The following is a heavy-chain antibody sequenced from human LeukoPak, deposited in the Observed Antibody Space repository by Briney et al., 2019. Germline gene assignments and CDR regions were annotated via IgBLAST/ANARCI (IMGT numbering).Heavy chain of an antibody. CDR3: AIVIGSGWSHDY. CDR1: GFTFSSYA. Sequence: GGSLRLSCAASGFTFSSYAMSWVRQAPGKGLEWVSAISGSGGSTYYADSVKGRFTISRDNSKNTLYLQMNSLRAENTAVYYCAIVIGSGWSHDYWGQGTLVTVSS. J-gene: IGHJ4*02. CDR2: ISGSGGST. V-gene: IGHV3-23*01. D-gene: IGHD6-19*01.